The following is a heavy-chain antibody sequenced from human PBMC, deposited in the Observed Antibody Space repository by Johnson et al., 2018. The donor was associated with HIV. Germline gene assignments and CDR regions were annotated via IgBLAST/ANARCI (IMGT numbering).Heavy chain of an antibody. V-gene: IGHV3-33*01. CDR1: GFTFSSYG. Sequence: QVQLMESGGGVVQPGRSLRLSCAASGFTFSSYGMHWVRQAPGKGLEWVAVIWYDGSNKYYADSVKGRFTISRDNSKNTLYLQMNSLRADDTAVYYCARGRGWYYDSSGDVAFDIWGQGTMVTVSS. J-gene: IGHJ3*02. D-gene: IGHD3-22*01. CDR2: IWYDGSNK. CDR3: ARGRGWYYDSSGDVAFDI.